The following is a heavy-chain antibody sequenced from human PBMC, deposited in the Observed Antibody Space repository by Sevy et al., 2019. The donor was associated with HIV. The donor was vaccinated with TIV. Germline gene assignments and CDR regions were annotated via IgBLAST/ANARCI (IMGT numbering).Heavy chain of an antibody. Sequence: GGSLRLSCAASGFTFSNVWMNWVRQAPGKGLEWVGRIKSKIDGGTIDYAAPVKVRFTISRDDSKNTLYLQMNSLKTEDTAVYYCTTEAVDCSTTTCSLAMDVWGQGTTVTVSS. CDR2: IKSKIDGGTI. D-gene: IGHD2-2*01. V-gene: IGHV3-15*01. CDR1: GFTFSNVW. J-gene: IGHJ6*02. CDR3: TTEAVDCSTTTCSLAMDV.